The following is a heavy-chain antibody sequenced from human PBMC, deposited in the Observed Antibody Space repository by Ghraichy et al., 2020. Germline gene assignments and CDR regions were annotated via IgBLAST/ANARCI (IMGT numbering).Heavy chain of an antibody. V-gene: IGHV1-69*13. J-gene: IGHJ4*02. D-gene: IGHD1-26*01. CDR1: GGTFSSYA. Sequence: SVKVSCKASGGTFSSYAISWVRQAPGQGLEWMGGIIPIFGTANYAQKFQGRVTITADESTSTAYMELSSLRSEDTAVYYCAREYRVGGSYYYFDYWGQGTLVTVSS. CDR2: IIPIFGTA. CDR3: AREYRVGGSYYYFDY.